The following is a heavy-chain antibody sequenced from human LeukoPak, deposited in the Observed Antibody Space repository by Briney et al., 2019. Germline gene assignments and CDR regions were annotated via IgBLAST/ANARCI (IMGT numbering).Heavy chain of an antibody. D-gene: IGHD3-16*01. J-gene: IGHJ6*02. CDR2: IKLDGEK. CDR1: GFTFSSNW. Sequence: GGSLRLSCAVAGFTFSSNWINWVRQAPGRGLEWVASIKLDGEKYYVDSVKGRFTISRDNAKNSLYLQMNSLRAEDTAVYYCARVLWVQNYYYGMDVWGHGTTVTVSS. V-gene: IGHV3-7*04. CDR3: ARVLWVQNYYYGMDV.